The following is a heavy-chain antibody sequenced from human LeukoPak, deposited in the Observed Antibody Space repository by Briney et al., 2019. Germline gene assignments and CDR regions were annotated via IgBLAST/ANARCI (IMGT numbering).Heavy chain of an antibody. CDR1: GFTVSDNY. CDR3: ARDRAYSYGFAYYFAD. Sequence: GGSLRLSCATSGFTVSDNYMSWVRQAPGKGLEWVSVIYSGGSTFYADSVKGRFTFSRDSSKNTVYLQMNSLRGEDTAVYYCARDRAYSYGFAYYFADWGQGTLVTVS. D-gene: IGHD5-18*01. J-gene: IGHJ4*02. CDR2: IYSGGST. V-gene: IGHV3-66*01.